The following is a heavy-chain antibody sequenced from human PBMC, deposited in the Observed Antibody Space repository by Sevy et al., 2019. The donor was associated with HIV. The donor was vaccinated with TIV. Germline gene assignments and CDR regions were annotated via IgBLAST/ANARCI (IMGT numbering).Heavy chain of an antibody. CDR3: VKSRTYYDFWSGYYTEFDP. Sequence: GGSLRLSCSASGFTFSSYAMHWVRQAPGKGLEYVSAISSNGGSTYYADSVKGRFTISRDNSKNTLYLQMSSLRAEDQAVYYCVKSRTYYDFWSGYYTEFDPWGQGTLVTVSS. D-gene: IGHD3-3*01. J-gene: IGHJ5*02. CDR1: GFTFSSYA. V-gene: IGHV3-64D*06. CDR2: ISSNGGST.